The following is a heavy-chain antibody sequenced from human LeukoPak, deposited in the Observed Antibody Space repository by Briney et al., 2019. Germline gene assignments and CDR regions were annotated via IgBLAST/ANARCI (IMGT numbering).Heavy chain of an antibody. J-gene: IGHJ4*02. CDR1: GFTFSSYW. CDR2: IKQDGSEK. D-gene: IGHD6-13*01. Sequence: GGSLRLSCAASGFTFSSYWMSWVRQAPGKGLEWVANIKQDGSEKYYVDSVKGRFTISRDNAKNSLYLQMNSLRAEDTAVYYCARDLDSSSWYLYDYWGQGTLVTVSS. V-gene: IGHV3-7*01. CDR3: ARDLDSSSWYLYDY.